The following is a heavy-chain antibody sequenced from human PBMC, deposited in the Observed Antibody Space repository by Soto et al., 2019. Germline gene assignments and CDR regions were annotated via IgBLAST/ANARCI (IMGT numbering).Heavy chain of an antibody. D-gene: IGHD3-22*01. J-gene: IGHJ6*02. CDR1: GDSISDVDYY. CDR3: ARGTRDYFDTTGPGYGMDV. Sequence: QVQLQESGPGLVKPSQTLSLTCTVSGDSISDVDYYWSWVRQTPREGLEWIGAFYDSGTSYYSPSLRSRMTISVDSSKTRFSLTLTAVTAADTAVYYCARGTRDYFDTTGPGYGMDVWGQGTTVTVSS. V-gene: IGHV4-30-4*01. CDR2: FYDSGTS.